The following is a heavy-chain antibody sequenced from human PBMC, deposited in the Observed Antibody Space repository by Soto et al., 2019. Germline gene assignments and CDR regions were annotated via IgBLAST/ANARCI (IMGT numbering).Heavy chain of an antibody. V-gene: IGHV3-30*18. J-gene: IGHJ4*02. CDR1: GFTVSSYG. CDR2: ISYDGSNK. D-gene: IGHD4-17*01. Sequence: QVQLVESGGGVVQPGRSLRLSCAASGFTVSSYGMHWVRQAPGKGLEWVAVISYDGSNKYYADSVKGRFTISRDNSKNTLYLQMNSLRAEDTPVYYCAKDSGVYGDYANYWGQGTLVTVSS. CDR3: AKDSGVYGDYANY.